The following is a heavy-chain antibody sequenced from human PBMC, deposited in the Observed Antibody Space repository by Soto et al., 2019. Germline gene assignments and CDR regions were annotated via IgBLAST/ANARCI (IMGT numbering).Heavy chain of an antibody. CDR3: AREGGYCSSTSCYGMIGAFDI. J-gene: IGHJ3*02. CDR2: IYYSGST. Sequence: SETLSLTCTVSGGSISSYYWSWIRQPPGKGLEWIGYIYYSGSTNYNPSLKSRVTISVDTSKNQFSLKLSSVTAADTAVYYCAREGGYCSSTSCYGMIGAFDIWGQGTMVTVSS. CDR1: GGSISSYY. V-gene: IGHV4-59*01. D-gene: IGHD2-2*01.